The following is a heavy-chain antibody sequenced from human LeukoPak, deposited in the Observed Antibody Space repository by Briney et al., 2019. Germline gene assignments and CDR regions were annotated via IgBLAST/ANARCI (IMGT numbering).Heavy chain of an antibody. CDR1: GDSISSYY. J-gene: IGHJ1*01. V-gene: IGHV4-59*01. D-gene: IGHD5-12*01. CDR2: MDYSGNT. CDR3: ARVLRGYSGYDLGLIQH. Sequence: SETLSLTCSVSGDSISSYYWSWIRQPPGKGLEWIGNMDYSGNTNYNPSLKSRVSISVDTAKNQFSPKLSSVTAADTAVYYCARVLRGYSGYDLGLIQHWGQGTLVTVSS.